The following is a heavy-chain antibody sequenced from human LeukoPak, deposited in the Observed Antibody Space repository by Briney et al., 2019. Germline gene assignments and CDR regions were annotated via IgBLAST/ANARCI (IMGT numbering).Heavy chain of an antibody. J-gene: IGHJ6*03. CDR3: ARVTALYYYMDV. V-gene: IGHV1-18*01. CDR2: ISTYKGNT. Sequence: ASVKVSCKASGGTFSSYAISWVRQAPGQGLEWMGWISTYKGNTNYAQKLQGRVTMTTDTSTSTVYMELRSLRSDDTAVYYCARVTALYYYMDVWGKGTTVTVS. CDR1: GGTFSSYA.